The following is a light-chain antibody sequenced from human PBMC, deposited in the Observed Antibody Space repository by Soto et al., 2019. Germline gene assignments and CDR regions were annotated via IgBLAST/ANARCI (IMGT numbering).Light chain of an antibody. CDR1: QSVRSSF. Sequence: ESVLTQSPGTLSLSPGERATLSCRASQSVRSSFLAWYQLKPGQAPRLLIYGASSRATGIPDRFSGSGSGTDFTLTISRLEPEDFAVSYCQQYDSSPWTFGKGTKVEIK. CDR3: QQYDSSPWT. J-gene: IGKJ1*01. CDR2: GAS. V-gene: IGKV3-20*01.